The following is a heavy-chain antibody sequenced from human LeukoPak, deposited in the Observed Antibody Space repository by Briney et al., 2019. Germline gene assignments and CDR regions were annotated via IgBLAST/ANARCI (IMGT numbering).Heavy chain of an antibody. V-gene: IGHV1-46*01. J-gene: IGHJ4*02. D-gene: IGHD6-13*01. CDR1: GYTFTSYY. CDR3: ARGAYSSSWYSSRGAYYFDY. CDR2: INPSGGST. Sequence: ASVTVSCKASGYTFTSYYMHWVRQAPGQGLEWMGIINPSGGSTSYAQKFQGRVTMTRDTSTSTVYMELSSLRSEDTAVCYCARGAYSSSWYSSRGAYYFDYWGQGTLVTVSS.